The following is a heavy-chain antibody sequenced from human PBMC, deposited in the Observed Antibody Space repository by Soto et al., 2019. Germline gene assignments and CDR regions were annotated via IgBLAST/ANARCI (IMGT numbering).Heavy chain of an antibody. CDR3: AHRGYGNYPRDNWFDP. CDR2: IYWNDDK. V-gene: IGHV2-5*01. J-gene: IGHJ5*02. D-gene: IGHD4-17*01. Sequence: SGPTLVNPTQTLTLTCTFSGFSLSTSGVGVGWIRQPPGKALEWLALIYWNDDKRYSPSLESRLTITKDTSKNQVVLRMTNMDPVDTATYYCAHRGYGNYPRDNWFDPWGQGILVTVSS. CDR1: GFSLSTSGVG.